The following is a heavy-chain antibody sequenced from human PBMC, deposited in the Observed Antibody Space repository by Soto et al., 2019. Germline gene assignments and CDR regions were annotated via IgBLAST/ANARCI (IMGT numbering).Heavy chain of an antibody. Sequence: QVQLVQSGAEVKKPGSSVKVSCKASGGTFSSYAISWVRQAPGQGLEWMGGIIPIFGTANYAQKFQGRVTITADEATSTAYMERSSLRSEDTAVYYCASEGKGSRGRFDYWGQGTLVTVSS. CDR3: ASEGKGSRGRFDY. D-gene: IGHD1-26*01. CDR1: GGTFSSYA. J-gene: IGHJ4*02. V-gene: IGHV1-69*12. CDR2: IIPIFGTA.